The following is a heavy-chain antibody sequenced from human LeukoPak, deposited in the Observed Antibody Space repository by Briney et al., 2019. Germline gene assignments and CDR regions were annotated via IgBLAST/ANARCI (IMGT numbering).Heavy chain of an antibody. V-gene: IGHV3-7*01. Sequence: GGSLRLSCAASGFTFSSYWMSWVRQAPGKGLEWVANIKQDGSEKCYVDSVKGRFTISRDNAKNSLYLQMNSLRAEDTAVYYCARDYDFWSGSYYCGMDVWGQGTTVTVSS. CDR3: ARDYDFWSGSYYCGMDV. J-gene: IGHJ6*02. CDR2: IKQDGSEK. CDR1: GFTFSSYW. D-gene: IGHD3-3*01.